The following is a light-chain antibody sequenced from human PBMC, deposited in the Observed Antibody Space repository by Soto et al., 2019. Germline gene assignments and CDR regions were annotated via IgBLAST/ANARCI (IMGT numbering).Light chain of an antibody. Sequence: DIQMTQSPSTLSASVGNRVTITFLASQSISSWLAWYQQKPGKAPKFLIYDASSLESGVPSRFSGSGSGTDFTLTISSLQPEDFATYFCQQANSFPITFGQGTRLEIK. CDR1: QSISSW. V-gene: IGKV1-5*01. CDR3: QQANSFPIT. J-gene: IGKJ5*01. CDR2: DAS.